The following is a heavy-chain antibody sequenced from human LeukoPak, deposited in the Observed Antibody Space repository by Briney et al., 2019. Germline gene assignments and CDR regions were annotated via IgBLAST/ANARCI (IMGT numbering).Heavy chain of an antibody. CDR1: GFIFSDYY. D-gene: IGHD6-13*01. Sequence: GGSLRLSCAASGFIFSDYYMSWIRQAPGKGLEWVSYISSSGSTMYYTDSVKGRFTISRDNAKDSLYLQMNSLRAEDTAVYYCASLPYSSSWGVDYWGQGTLVTVSS. V-gene: IGHV3-11*04. CDR3: ASLPYSSSWGVDY. CDR2: ISSSGSTM. J-gene: IGHJ4*02.